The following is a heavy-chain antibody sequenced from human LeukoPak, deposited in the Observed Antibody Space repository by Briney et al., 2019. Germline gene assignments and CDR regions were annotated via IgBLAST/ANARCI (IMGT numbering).Heavy chain of an antibody. CDR1: GGSIRSAGYS. CDR3: ARDLGYSSGWYTHYFDY. CDR2: IYYSGNT. V-gene: IGHV4-61*08. Sequence: SETLSLTCSVSGGSIRSAGYSWYWIRQFPGRGLERIGYIYYSGNTAYNPSLKSRVTISVDTSKNQFSLKLSSVTAADTAVYYCARDLGYSSGWYTHYFDYWGQGTLVTVSS. D-gene: IGHD6-19*01. J-gene: IGHJ4*02.